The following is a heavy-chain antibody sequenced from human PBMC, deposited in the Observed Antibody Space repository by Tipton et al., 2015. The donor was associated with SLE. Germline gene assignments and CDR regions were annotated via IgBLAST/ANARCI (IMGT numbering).Heavy chain of an antibody. Sequence: GLVKPSETLSITCTVSGGSISSYYWSWIRQPPGKGLEWIGEINHSGSTNYNPSLKSRVTISVDTSKNQFSLKLSSVTAAETAVYYCAAGVPNFLDAFDIWGQGTMVTVSS. D-gene: IGHD2/OR15-2a*01. CDR2: INHSGST. CDR1: GGSISSYY. CDR3: AAGVPNFLDAFDI. V-gene: IGHV4-34*01. J-gene: IGHJ3*02.